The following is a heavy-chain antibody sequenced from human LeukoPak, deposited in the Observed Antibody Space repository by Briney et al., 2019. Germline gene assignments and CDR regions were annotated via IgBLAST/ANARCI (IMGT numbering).Heavy chain of an antibody. CDR3: ARGGILGGYNLIDD. V-gene: IGHV3-30*04. CDR2: ILSDGSIQ. CDR1: GFTFGTYA. J-gene: IGHJ4*02. D-gene: IGHD1-26*01. Sequence: PGGSLRLSCAASGFTFGTYAMHWVRQAPGKGLEWVAVILSDGSIQNTAHSVRGRFIISRDNSKNTLFLQMNRLRTEDTGVYYCARGGILGGYNLIDDWGQGTLVTVSS.